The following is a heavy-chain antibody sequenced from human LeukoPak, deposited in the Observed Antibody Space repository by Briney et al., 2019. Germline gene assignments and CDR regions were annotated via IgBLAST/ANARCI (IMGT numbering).Heavy chain of an antibody. V-gene: IGHV3-7*01. CDR1: GFTFSSYG. J-gene: IGHJ4*02. CDR2: MKQDGSEK. D-gene: IGHD5-24*01. Sequence: PGGSLRLSCTTSGFTFSSYGMHWVREAPGKELEWVANMKQDGSEKYYVDSVKGRFTISRDNAKNSLYLEMNSLRAEDTAMYYCARDRRDGYNVLDYWGQGTLVTVSS. CDR3: ARDRRDGYNVLDY.